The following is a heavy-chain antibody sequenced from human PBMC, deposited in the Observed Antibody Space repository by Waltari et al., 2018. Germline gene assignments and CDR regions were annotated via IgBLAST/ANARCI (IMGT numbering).Heavy chain of an antibody. CDR3: AREPYYYDSSGPRRAFDI. CDR2: INHSGST. D-gene: IGHD3-22*01. V-gene: IGHV4-34*01. CDR1: GGSFSGYY. J-gene: IGHJ3*02. Sequence: QVQLQQWGAGLLKPSETLSLTCAVYGGSFSGYYWSWIRQPPGKGLEWIGEINHSGSTNYNPCLKSRVTISVDTSKNQFSLKLSSVTAADTAGYYCAREPYYYDSSGPRRAFDIWGQGTMVTVSS.